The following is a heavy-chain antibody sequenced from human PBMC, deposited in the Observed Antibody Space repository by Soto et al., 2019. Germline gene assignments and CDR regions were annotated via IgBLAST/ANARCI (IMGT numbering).Heavy chain of an antibody. CDR2: IYSGGST. CDR3: ATSLLTENDY. CDR1: GINVSSNY. Sequence: EVQLVETGGGWIQPGGSLRLSCAASGINVSSNYMTWVRQAPGKGLEWVSVIYSGGSTYYADSVKGRFTISRDNSKNTLYLQMNSLRAEATAVYYCATSLLTENDYWGQGTLVTVSS. D-gene: IGHD3-16*02. J-gene: IGHJ4*02. V-gene: IGHV3-53*02.